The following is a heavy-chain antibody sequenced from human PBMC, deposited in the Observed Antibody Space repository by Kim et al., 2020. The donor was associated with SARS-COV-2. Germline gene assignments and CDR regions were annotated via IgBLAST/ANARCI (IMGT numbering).Heavy chain of an antibody. CDR1: GFTVSSNY. D-gene: IGHD6-13*01. Sequence: GGSLRLSCAASGFTVSSNYMSWVRQAPGKGLQWVSVIYSGGSTYYADSVKGRFTISRDNSKNTLYLQMNSLRAEDTAVYYCARVKGYSAGMDVWGQGTTVTVSS. V-gene: IGHV3-53*01. CDR2: IYSGGST. J-gene: IGHJ6*02. CDR3: ARVKGYSAGMDV.